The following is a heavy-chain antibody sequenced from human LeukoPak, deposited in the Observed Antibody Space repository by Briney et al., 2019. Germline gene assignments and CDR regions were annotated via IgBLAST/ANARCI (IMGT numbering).Heavy chain of an antibody. Sequence: SSETLSLTCTVSGGSISSGDYYWSWIRQPPGKGLEWIGYIYYSGSTYYNPSLKSRFTISVDTSKNQFSLKLSSVTATDTAVYYCARDRASTRSGSYFDYWGQGTLVTVSS. J-gene: IGHJ4*02. V-gene: IGHV4-30-4*08. CDR1: GGSISSGDYY. D-gene: IGHD1-26*01. CDR2: IYYSGST. CDR3: ARDRASTRSGSYFDY.